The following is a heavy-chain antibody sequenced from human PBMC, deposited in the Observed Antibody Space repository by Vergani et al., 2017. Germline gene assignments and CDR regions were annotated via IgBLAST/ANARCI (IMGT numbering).Heavy chain of an antibody. V-gene: IGHV3-30-3*01. J-gene: IGHJ4*02. CDR2: ISFDGTNE. Sequence: QVQLVESGGGVVQPGTSLRLSCVVSGFALNRHAMYWVRQAPGKGLEWVVGISFDGTNEYYPDLVKGRFTISRDIAKNTLYLQVRSLRLEDTGVYHCVWDRGLXAGGRCYTEAWDYWGQGTPVTVSS. CDR1: GFALNRHA. CDR3: VWDRGLXAGGRCYTEAWDY. D-gene: IGHD2-2*02.